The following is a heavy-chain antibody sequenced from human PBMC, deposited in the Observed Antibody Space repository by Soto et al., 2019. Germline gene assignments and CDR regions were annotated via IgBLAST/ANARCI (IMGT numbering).Heavy chain of an antibody. V-gene: IGHV1-3*01. CDR3: ARGRDDIVIMVYAIDFDY. J-gene: IGHJ4*02. Sequence: ASVKVSCKASGYTFTSYAMHWVRQPPGQRLEWMGWINAGNGNTKYSQKFQGRVTITRDTSASTAYMELSSLRSEDTAVYYCARGRDDIVIMVYAIDFDYWGQGTLVTVSS. D-gene: IGHD2-8*01. CDR1: GYTFTSYA. CDR2: INAGNGNT.